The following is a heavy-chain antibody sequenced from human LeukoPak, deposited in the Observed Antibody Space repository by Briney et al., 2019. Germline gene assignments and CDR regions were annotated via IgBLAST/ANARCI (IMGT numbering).Heavy chain of an antibody. Sequence: NSSETLSLTCTVSGVSISSYYWSWIRQPPGKGLEWIGYIYYSGSTYYNPSLKSRVTISVDTSKNQFSLRLSSVTAADTAVYYCARDPGLGGSGSYKPIRPYGMDVWGQGTTVTVSS. CDR2: IYYSGST. CDR1: GVSISSYY. J-gene: IGHJ6*02. V-gene: IGHV4-59*06. CDR3: ARDPGLGGSGSYKPIRPYGMDV. D-gene: IGHD3-10*01.